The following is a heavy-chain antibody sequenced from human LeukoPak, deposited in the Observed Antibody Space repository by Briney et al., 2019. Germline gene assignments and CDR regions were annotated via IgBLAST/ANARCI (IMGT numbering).Heavy chain of an antibody. CDR1: GFTFSSYE. CDR3: ARGGRLIPSDS. CDR2: ISSSSSTI. Sequence: GGSLRLSCAASGFTFSSYEMNWVRQAPGKGLEWVPYISSSSSTIYYADSVKGRSTISRDNDRNSLYLQMNSLIAEDTAVYYCARGGRLIPSDSWGQGTLVTVSS. J-gene: IGHJ4*02. V-gene: IGHV3-48*03. D-gene: IGHD2-8*01.